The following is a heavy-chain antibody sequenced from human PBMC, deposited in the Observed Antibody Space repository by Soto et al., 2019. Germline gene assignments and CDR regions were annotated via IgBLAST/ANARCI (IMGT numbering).Heavy chain of an antibody. V-gene: IGHV3-23*01. CDR1: GFTFSSYA. Sequence: GGSLRLSCAASGFTFSSYAMSWVRQAPGKGLEWVSAISGSGGSTYYADSVKGRFTISRDNSKNTLYLQMNSLRAEDTAVYYCANGWSGYYTGGSYHYYGMDVWGQGTTVTVSS. J-gene: IGHJ6*02. CDR3: ANGWSGYYTGGSYHYYGMDV. CDR2: ISGSGGST. D-gene: IGHD3-3*01.